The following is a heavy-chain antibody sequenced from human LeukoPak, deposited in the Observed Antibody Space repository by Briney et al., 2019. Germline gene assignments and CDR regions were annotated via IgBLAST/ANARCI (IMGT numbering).Heavy chain of an antibody. CDR3: ASTVVVAATLFVS. J-gene: IGHJ5*01. V-gene: IGHV1-2*02. D-gene: IGHD2-15*01. Sequence: ASVKVSCKASGYTFTGYYMHWVRQAPGQGLEWMGWINPNSGGTNYAHKFQGRVTMTRDTSISKAYMELKRLRSDDTAVYYCASTVVVAATLFVSWGQGTLVTVSS. CDR1: GYTFTGYY. CDR2: INPNSGGT.